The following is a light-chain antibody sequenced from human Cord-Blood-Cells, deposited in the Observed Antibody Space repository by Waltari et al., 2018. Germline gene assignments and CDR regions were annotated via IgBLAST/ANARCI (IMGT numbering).Light chain of an antibody. Sequence: EIVLTQSPATLSLSPGERATLSCRASQSVSSSYLAWYQQKPGKAPRLLIYGASSRATGIPDRFSGSGSGTDFTLTISRLEPEDFAVYYCQQYGSSPYTFGQGTKLEIK. V-gene: IGKV3-20*01. CDR3: QQYGSSPYT. J-gene: IGKJ2*01. CDR2: GAS. CDR1: QSVSSSY.